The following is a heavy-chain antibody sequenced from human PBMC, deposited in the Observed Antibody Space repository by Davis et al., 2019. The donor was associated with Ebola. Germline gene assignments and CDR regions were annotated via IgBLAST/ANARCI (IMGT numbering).Heavy chain of an antibody. V-gene: IGHV3-74*01. CDR1: GFTFSSYW. CDR2: INSDGSST. J-gene: IGHJ6*02. Sequence: GESLKISCAASGFTFSSYWMHWVRQAPGKGLVWVSRINSDGSSTSYADSVKGRFTISRDNAKNTLYLQMNSLRAEDTAVYYCARYIPNQGGMDVWGQGTTVTVSS. CDR3: ARYIPNQGGMDV. D-gene: IGHD2-21*01.